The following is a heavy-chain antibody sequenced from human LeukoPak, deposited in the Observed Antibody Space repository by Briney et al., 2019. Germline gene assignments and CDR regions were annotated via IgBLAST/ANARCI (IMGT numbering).Heavy chain of an antibody. CDR3: RSRDSRAYFDFDY. D-gene: IGHD3-22*01. CDR2: ISSSSSYI. Sequence: PGGSLRLSCAASGFTFSNYAMSWVRQAPGKGLEWVSSISSSSSYIYYADSVKGRFTISRDNAKNSLYLQMNSLRAEDTAVYYCRSRDSRAYFDFDYWGQGTLVTVSS. J-gene: IGHJ4*02. CDR1: GFTFSNYA. V-gene: IGHV3-21*01.